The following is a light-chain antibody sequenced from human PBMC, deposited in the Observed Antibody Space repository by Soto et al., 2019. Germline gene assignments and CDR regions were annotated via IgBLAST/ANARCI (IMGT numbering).Light chain of an antibody. V-gene: IGLV1-47*01. CDR1: TSNIGRNY. Sequence: QSVLTQPPSASGTPGQGVTISCYGSTSNIGRNYVYWYQQLPGTAPKLLIYRNNQRPSGVPDRFSGSKSGTSASLAISGLRSDDEADYYCAAWDDSLKVFGTGTKVTVL. CDR3: AAWDDSLKV. J-gene: IGLJ1*01. CDR2: RNN.